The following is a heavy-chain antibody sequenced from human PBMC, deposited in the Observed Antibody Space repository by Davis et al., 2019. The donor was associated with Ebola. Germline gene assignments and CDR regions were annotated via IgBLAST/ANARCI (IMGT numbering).Heavy chain of an antibody. CDR3: ARGHNYAHEY. CDR2: IFSSGGGT. D-gene: IGHD4-11*01. Sequence: ASVKVSCKASGYTFTDYNIHWMRQAPGQGLEWMGRIFSSGGGTQYAQKFQGRVTMTRDMSISTVYMELSSLRYDDTADYYCARGHNYAHEYWGQGTLVTVSS. J-gene: IGHJ4*02. V-gene: IGHV1-2*06. CDR1: GYTFTDYN.